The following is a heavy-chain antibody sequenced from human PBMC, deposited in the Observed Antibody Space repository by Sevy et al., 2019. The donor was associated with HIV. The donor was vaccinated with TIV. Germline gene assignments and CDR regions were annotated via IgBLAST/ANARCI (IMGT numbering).Heavy chain of an antibody. J-gene: IGHJ4*02. D-gene: IGHD6-19*01. Sequence: GGSLRLSCAASGFTFSGSAMHWVRQASGKGLEWVGRIRNKANSSATAYAASVKGRFTISRDYSKNTAYLQMNSLKTEDTAVYYCVGGSYSSGWYFDYWGQGTLVTVSS. CDR3: VGGSYSSGWYFDY. V-gene: IGHV3-73*01. CDR2: IRNKANSSAT. CDR1: GFTFSGSA.